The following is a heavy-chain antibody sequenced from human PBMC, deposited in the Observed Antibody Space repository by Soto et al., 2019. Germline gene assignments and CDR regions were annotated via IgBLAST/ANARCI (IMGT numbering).Heavy chain of an antibody. V-gene: IGHV5-10-1*01. J-gene: IGHJ5*02. CDR1: GYIFTKSW. CDR3: ARLTRIAANNWFDP. Sequence: GESLKISCQGSGYIFTKSWISWVRQMPGKGLEWMARIDPSDSYSDYSPSFQGHVTTSADKSISTAYLQWSSLKASDTAMYYCARLTRIAANNWFDPWGQGTLVTVSS. D-gene: IGHD6-13*01. CDR2: IDPSDSYS.